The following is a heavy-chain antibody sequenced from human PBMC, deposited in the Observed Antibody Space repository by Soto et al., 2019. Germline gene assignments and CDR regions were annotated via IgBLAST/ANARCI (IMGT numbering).Heavy chain of an antibody. Sequence: PGGSLGHSCSAARFTFSGSAMQWVRQASGKGLEWVGRIRTEPYSYAAAYAASVKGRFTIFRDDSMNTAYLQMNGLKTEVTAVYYCTRRVDQKSGYPYYWGQGTLDTVS. CDR1: RFTFSGSA. CDR2: IRTEPYSYAA. J-gene: IGHJ4*02. CDR3: TRRVDQKSGYPYY. D-gene: IGHD5-12*01. V-gene: IGHV3-73*01.